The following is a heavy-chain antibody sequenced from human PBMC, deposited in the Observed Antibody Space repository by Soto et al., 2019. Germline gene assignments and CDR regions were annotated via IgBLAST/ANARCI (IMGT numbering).Heavy chain of an antibody. Sequence: QVQLQESGPGLVKPSQTLSLTCTVSGGSISSGGYYWSWIRQHPGRGLEWIGYIYYSGSTYYNPXXXXRVXXXVDTSKNQSSXXLXSXXAADTAVYYCARDRGVPAAMPYYTSTTYYYYGMDVWGQGTTVTVSS. V-gene: IGHV4-31*03. CDR2: IYYSGST. CDR3: ARDRGVPAAMPYYTSTTYYYYGMDV. J-gene: IGHJ6*02. D-gene: IGHD2-2*01. CDR1: GGSISSGGYY.